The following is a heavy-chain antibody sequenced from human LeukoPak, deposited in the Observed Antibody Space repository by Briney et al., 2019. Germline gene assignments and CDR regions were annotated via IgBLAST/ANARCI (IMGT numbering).Heavy chain of an antibody. CDR2: INHSGST. V-gene: IGHV4-34*01. J-gene: IGHJ4*02. Sequence: SETLSLTCAVYGGSFSGYYWSWIRQPPGKGLEWIGEINHSGSTNYNPSLKSRVTISVDTSKNQFSLKLSSVTAADTAVYYCASLVGAVDYWGQGTLVTASS. CDR1: GGSFSGYY. CDR3: ASLVGAVDY. D-gene: IGHD1-26*01.